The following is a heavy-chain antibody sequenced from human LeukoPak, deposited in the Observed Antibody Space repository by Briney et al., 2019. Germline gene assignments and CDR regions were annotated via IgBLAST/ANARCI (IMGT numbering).Heavy chain of an antibody. D-gene: IGHD3-10*01. CDR3: AEGYGSGSYFDY. V-gene: IGHV3-9*03. Sequence: GRSLRLSCAASGFTFDDYAMHWVRQAPGKGLEGVSGISWNSGSIGYADSVKGRFIISRDNAKNSLYLQMNSLRAEDMALYYCAEGYGSGSYFDYWGQGTLVTVSS. CDR1: GFTFDDYA. J-gene: IGHJ4*02. CDR2: ISWNSGSI.